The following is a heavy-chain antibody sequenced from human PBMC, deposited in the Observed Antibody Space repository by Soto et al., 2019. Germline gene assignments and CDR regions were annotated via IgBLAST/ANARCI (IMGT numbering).Heavy chain of an antibody. CDR3: ARGPLDIVVVPAAIDY. CDR2: IWYDGSNK. CDR1: GFTFSSYG. V-gene: IGHV3-33*01. Sequence: GGSLRLSCAASGFTFSSYGMHWVRQAPGKGLEWVAVIWYDGSNKYYADSVKGQFTISRDNSKNTLYLQMNSLRAEDTAVYYCARGPLDIVVVPAAIDYWGQGTLVTVSS. J-gene: IGHJ4*02. D-gene: IGHD2-2*02.